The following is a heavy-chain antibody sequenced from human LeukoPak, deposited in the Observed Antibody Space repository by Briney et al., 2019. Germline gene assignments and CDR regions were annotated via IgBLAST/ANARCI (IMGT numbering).Heavy chain of an antibody. J-gene: IGHJ6*02. V-gene: IGHV1-2*02. CDR1: GYTFTGYY. D-gene: IGHD2-15*01. CDR3: ARSGYCSGGSCYSTYGMDV. CDR2: INPNSGGT. Sequence: ASVKVSRKASGYTFTGYYMHWVRQAPGQGLEWMGWINPNSGGTNYAQKFQGRVTMTRDTSISTAYMELSRLRSDDTAVYYCARSGYCSGGSCYSTYGMDVWGQGTTVTVSS.